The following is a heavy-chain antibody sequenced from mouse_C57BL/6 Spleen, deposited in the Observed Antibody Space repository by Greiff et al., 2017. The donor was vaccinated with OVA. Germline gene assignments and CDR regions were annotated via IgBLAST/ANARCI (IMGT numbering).Heavy chain of an antibody. Sequence: VQLQQSGPELVKPGASVKISCKASGYTFTDYYMNWVKQSHGKSLEWIGDINPNNGGTSYNQKFKGKATLTVDKSSSTAYMELLSLTSEDSADYYGEKWGSYGPRAMDYWGKGTSVTVSS. CDR1: GYTFTDYY. V-gene: IGHV1-26*01. D-gene: IGHD1-1*02. J-gene: IGHJ4*01. CDR2: INPNNGGT. CDR3: EKWGSYGPRAMDY.